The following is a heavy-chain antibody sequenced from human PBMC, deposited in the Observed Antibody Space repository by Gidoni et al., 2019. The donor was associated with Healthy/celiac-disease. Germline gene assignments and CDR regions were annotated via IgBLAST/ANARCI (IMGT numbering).Heavy chain of an antibody. CDR1: GGSFSGYY. D-gene: IGHD3-3*01. V-gene: IGHV4-34*01. Sequence: QVQLQQWGAGLLTPSETLSLTCAVYGGSFSGYYWSWIRQPPGKGLEWIGEINHSGSTNYNPSLKSRVTISVDTSKNQFSLKLSSVTAADTAVYYCARRVRGGSGYPSPFDYWGQGTLVTVSS. CDR2: INHSGST. J-gene: IGHJ4*02. CDR3: ARRVRGGSGYPSPFDY.